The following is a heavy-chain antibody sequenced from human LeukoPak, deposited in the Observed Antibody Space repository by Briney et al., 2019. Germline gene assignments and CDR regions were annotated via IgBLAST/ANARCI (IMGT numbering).Heavy chain of an antibody. Sequence: GGSLRLSCAAPGFTFTSNYMSWVRQAPGKGLEWVSVIDSCGSTYYADSVKGRFTISRDNSKNTVYLQMNSLRAEDTAVYYCARGAGYSYSWTFDYWGQGTLVTVSS. J-gene: IGHJ4*02. CDR3: ARGAGYSYSWTFDY. CDR1: GFTFTSNY. V-gene: IGHV3-66*01. CDR2: IDSCGST. D-gene: IGHD6-13*01.